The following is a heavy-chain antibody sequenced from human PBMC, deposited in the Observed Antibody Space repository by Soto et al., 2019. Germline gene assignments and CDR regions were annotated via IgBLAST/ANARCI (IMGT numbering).Heavy chain of an antibody. J-gene: IGHJ4*02. CDR2: ISFDGSTQ. Sequence: VQLLESGGGVAQPGRSLRLSCRASGFGFSSYGMLWVRQAPGKGPEWVALISFDGSTQYYADSVRGRFTISRDNSENTLYLQLDILRVEDTAMYYCAREGVFGLVKIVPPDYWGQGAQVTVSA. CDR1: GFGFSSYG. V-gene: IGHV3-30*03. D-gene: IGHD3-3*01. CDR3: AREGVFGLVKIVPPDY.